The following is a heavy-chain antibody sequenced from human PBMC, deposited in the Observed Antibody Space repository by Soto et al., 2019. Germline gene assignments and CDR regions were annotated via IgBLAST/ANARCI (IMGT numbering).Heavy chain of an antibody. CDR3: ARGQLQQLVTEVDY. Sequence: QVQLVESGGGVVQPGRSLRLSCAASGFTFSSCGMHWVRQAPGKGLEWVAVIWYDGSNKYYADSVKGRFTISRDNSKNTLYLQMNSLRAEDTAVYYCARGQLQQLVTEVDYWGQGTLVTVSS. CDR2: IWYDGSNK. CDR1: GFTFSSCG. D-gene: IGHD6-13*01. V-gene: IGHV3-33*01. J-gene: IGHJ4*02.